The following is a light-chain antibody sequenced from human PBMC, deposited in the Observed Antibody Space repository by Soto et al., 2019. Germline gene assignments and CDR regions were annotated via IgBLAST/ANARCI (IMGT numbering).Light chain of an antibody. V-gene: IGKV3-20*01. Sequence: EIVLTQSPGTLSLSPGERATLSCRASQSVSSSYLAWYQQKPGQAPRLLIYGASSRATGIPDRFSGSGSGTDFTLTISRLEPEDFAVYYCRQYNNWPLRTFGQGTKVDIK. CDR3: RQYNNWPLRT. CDR1: QSVSSSY. J-gene: IGKJ1*01. CDR2: GAS.